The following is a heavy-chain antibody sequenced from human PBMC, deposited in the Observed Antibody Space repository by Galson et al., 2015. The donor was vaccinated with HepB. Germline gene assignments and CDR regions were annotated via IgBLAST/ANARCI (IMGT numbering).Heavy chain of an antibody. D-gene: IGHD2-15*01. J-gene: IGHJ6*02. CDR3: ARGRDILDV. V-gene: IGHV4-30-2*01. Sequence: GSINSGGFSWTWIRQPPGKGLEWVGYIYHTGSAAHNPFLRSRLSLSVDTSKNYFSLKLNSVTAADTAVYYCARGRDILDVWGQGTPVTVSS. CDR2: IYHTGSA. CDR1: GSINSGGFS.